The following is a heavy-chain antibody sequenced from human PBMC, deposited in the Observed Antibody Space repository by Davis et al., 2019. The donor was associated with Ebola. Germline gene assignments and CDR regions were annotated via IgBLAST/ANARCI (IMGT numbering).Heavy chain of an antibody. Sequence: GESLKISCAASGFTFSSYAMHWVRQAPGKGLEWVAVISYDGSNKYYADSVKGRFTISRDNSKNTLYLQMNSLRAEDTAVYYCARAGYCSSTSCSYGGWFDPWGQGTLVTVSS. CDR3: ARAGYCSSTSCSYGGWFDP. V-gene: IGHV3-30-3*01. CDR1: GFTFSSYA. D-gene: IGHD2-2*01. J-gene: IGHJ5*02. CDR2: ISYDGSNK.